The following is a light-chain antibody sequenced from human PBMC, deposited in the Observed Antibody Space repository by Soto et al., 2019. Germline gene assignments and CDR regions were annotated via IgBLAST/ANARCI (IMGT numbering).Light chain of an antibody. Sequence: EIVLTQSPGTLSLSPGERATLSCGASQSVSSSHLAWYQQKPGQAPRLLIYAASSRAPGTPDRFSGSGSGTDFTLTISRLEPEDFAVYYCQQHGSSPPTFGGGTKVDIK. CDR3: QQHGSSPPT. V-gene: IGKV3-20*01. CDR2: AAS. CDR1: QSVSSSH. J-gene: IGKJ4*01.